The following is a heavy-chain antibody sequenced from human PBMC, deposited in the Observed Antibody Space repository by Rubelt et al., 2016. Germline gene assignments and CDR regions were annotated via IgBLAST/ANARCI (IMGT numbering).Heavy chain of an antibody. CDR1: GGSISSSSYY. CDR2: IYSSGIT. Sequence: QLQLQESGPGLVKPSETLSLTCTVSGGSISSSSYYWGWIRQPPGKGLEWIGSIYSSGITNYNTSLKSRVTISVDTSKNQFSRHLNSGTAADTAVYYWARGPATAYGNLDYWGQGTLVTVSS. CDR3: ARGPATAYGNLDY. D-gene: IGHD6-13*01. J-gene: IGHJ4*02. V-gene: IGHV4-39*07.